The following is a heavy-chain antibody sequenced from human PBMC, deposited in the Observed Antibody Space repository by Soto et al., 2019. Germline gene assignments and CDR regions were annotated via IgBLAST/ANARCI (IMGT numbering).Heavy chain of an antibody. CDR1: GGSFSGYY. V-gene: IGHV4-34*01. CDR3: AREEGTGSSIDY. CDR2: INHSGST. J-gene: IGHJ4*02. Sequence: SETLSLTCAVYGGSFSGYYWSWIRQPPGKGLEWIGEINHSGSTNYNPSLKSRVTISVDTSKNQFSLKLSSVTAADTAVSYCAREEGTGSSIDYWGQGTLVTVSS. D-gene: IGHD6-6*01.